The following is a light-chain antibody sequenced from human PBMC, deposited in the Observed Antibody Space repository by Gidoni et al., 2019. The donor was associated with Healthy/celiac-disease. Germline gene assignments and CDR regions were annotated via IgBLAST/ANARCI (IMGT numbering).Light chain of an antibody. J-gene: IGKJ2*01. CDR1: QSLLHSNGYNY. Sequence: DIVMTQSPLSLPVTPGAPASISCRSSQSLLHSNGYNYLDWYLQKPGQSPQLLIYLGSNRASGVPDRFSGSGSGTECTLKISRVEAEDVGVYYCMQALQTPYTFGQXTKLEIK. V-gene: IGKV2-28*01. CDR3: MQALQTPYT. CDR2: LGS.